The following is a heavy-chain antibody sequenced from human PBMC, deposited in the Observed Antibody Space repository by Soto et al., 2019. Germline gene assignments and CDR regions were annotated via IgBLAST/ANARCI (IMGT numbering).Heavy chain of an antibody. CDR3: AKALGELSPESYDY. D-gene: IGHD3-16*02. J-gene: IGHJ4*02. CDR2: ISCDGSDK. CDR1: GFTFSSYA. V-gene: IGHV3-30*18. Sequence: QVQLVESGGGVVQPGRSLRLSCAASGFTFSSYAVHWVRQAPGKGLEWVAVISCDGSDKYYADSVKGRFTISRDNSKNTLNLQMNSLRADDTAVYYCAKALGELSPESYDYWGQGTLITVSS.